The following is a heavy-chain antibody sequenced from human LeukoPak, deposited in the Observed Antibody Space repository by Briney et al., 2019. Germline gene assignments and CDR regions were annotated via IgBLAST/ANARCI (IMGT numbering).Heavy chain of an antibody. CDR2: ISGSGGST. CDR1: GFTFSSYA. V-gene: IGHV3-23*01. J-gene: IGHJ4*02. Sequence: PGGSLRLPCAASGFTFSSYAMSWVRQAPGKGLEWVSGISGSGGSTYYADSVRGRFTISRDNSKNTLYLQMNSLRAEDTAVYYCAKGIVGATEYYFDYWGQGTLVTVSS. CDR3: AKGIVGATEYYFDY. D-gene: IGHD1-26*01.